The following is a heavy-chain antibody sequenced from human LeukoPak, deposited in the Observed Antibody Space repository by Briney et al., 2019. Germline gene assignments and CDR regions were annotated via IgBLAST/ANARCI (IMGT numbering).Heavy chain of an antibody. J-gene: IGHJ4*02. V-gene: IGHV1-18*01. CDR3: ARDLGYYDRLDQFDC. Sequence: ASVKVSCKASGYTFTSYDISWVRQAPGQGLEWMGWISAYNGNTNYAQKLQGRVTMTTDTSTSTAYMELRSLRSDDSAVYFCARDLGYYDRLDQFDCWGQGTLVTVFS. CDR2: ISAYNGNT. D-gene: IGHD3-22*01. CDR1: GYTFTSYD.